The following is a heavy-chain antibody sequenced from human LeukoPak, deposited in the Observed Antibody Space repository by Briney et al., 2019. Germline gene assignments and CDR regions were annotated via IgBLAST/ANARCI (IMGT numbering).Heavy chain of an antibody. D-gene: IGHD5-12*01. Sequence: ASVKVSCKASGYTFTGYYMHWVRQAPGQGLEWMGWINPNSGGTNYSQKFQGRVTITADESTSTAYMELSSLRSEDTAVYYCARGGRGIVATIGSRGRGFDPWGEGTLVTVSS. CDR1: GYTFTGYY. V-gene: IGHV1-2*02. CDR2: INPNSGGT. J-gene: IGHJ5*02. CDR3: ARGGRGIVATIGSRGRGFDP.